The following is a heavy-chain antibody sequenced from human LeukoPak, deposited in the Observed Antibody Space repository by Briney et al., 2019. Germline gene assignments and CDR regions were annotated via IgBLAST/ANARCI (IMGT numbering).Heavy chain of an antibody. J-gene: IGHJ6*02. CDR2: ISDRGHST. V-gene: IGHV3-23*01. CDR1: GFTFSGYA. Sequence: GGSLRLSCAATGFTFSGYAMSWVRQAPGKGLEWVSSISDRGHSTHYADSVKGRLTISRDNSKNTLYLQMNSLRAEDTAVYYCARVGPPGDYRLWTGGYYYGMDVWGQGTTVTVSS. CDR3: ARVGPPGDYRLWTGGYYYGMDV. D-gene: IGHD4-17*01.